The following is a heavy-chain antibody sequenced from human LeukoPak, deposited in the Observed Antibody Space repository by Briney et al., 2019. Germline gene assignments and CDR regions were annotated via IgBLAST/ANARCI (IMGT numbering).Heavy chain of an antibody. Sequence: PSETLSLTCSVSGGSISSYYWSWIRQPPGKALEWIGYIYYSGTTNYNPSLKSRVTISVDTSKNQFSLKLNSVTAADTAVYYCARGTSSGWYGFDSWGQGTLVTVSS. J-gene: IGHJ4*02. CDR3: ARGTSSGWYGFDS. V-gene: IGHV4-59*01. CDR1: GGSISSYY. CDR2: IYYSGTT. D-gene: IGHD6-19*01.